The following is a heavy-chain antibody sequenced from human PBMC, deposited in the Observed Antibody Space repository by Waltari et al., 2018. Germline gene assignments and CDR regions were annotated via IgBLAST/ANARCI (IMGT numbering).Heavy chain of an antibody. CDR2: IYYNERT. J-gene: IGHJ4*02. V-gene: IGHV3-53*01. CDR3: ATRVVVPGVPGMADY. D-gene: IGHD2-2*01. Sequence: EVQLVESGGGLIQPGGSLRLSCAASGFTVSNNYVSWVRQAPGKGLEWVLTIYYNERTDYADSVKGRFTISRDTAKNTLFLQMNSLRAEDTAVYYCATRVVVPGVPGMADYWGQGTLVTVSS. CDR1: GFTVSNNY.